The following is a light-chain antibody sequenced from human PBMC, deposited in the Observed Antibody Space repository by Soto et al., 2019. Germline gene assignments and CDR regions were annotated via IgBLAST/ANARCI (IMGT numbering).Light chain of an antibody. Sequence: DIVLTQSPGTLSFSPGERATLSCRASQTVRDGYLAWYQQKPGQAPRLFIYGASARATGIPDRFSGSGSGTDFTLTISGLEPEDFAVYYCQQYGVSMFTFGQGAKLEIK. J-gene: IGKJ2*01. CDR2: GAS. V-gene: IGKV3-20*01. CDR1: QTVRDGY. CDR3: QQYGVSMFT.